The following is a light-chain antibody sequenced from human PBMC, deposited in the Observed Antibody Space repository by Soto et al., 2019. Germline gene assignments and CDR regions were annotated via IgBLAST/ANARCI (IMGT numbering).Light chain of an antibody. CDR1: QTISTY. CDR3: QKYGSSPKIT. V-gene: IGKV1-39*01. CDR2: DVS. J-gene: IGKJ5*01. Sequence: DIQMTQSPSSLSASVGDRVTISCRASQTISTYLHWYQHKPGRAPRLLISDVSTLQSGVPGRFRGSGSETEFTLTITYLQPEDFATYYCQKYGSSPKITFGQGTRLEIK.